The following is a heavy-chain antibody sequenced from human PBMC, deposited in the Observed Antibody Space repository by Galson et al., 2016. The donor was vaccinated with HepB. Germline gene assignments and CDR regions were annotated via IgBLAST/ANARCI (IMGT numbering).Heavy chain of an antibody. CDR3: ARDQAIAQAGTRWIDA. V-gene: IGHV6-1*01. J-gene: IGHJ5*02. Sequence: CAISGDSVSNKRVAWNWLGQSPSRGLEWLGRTYYRSRWFNDYSTSVKSRISIKPDTSQNQFSLHLDSVTPDDAGTYYCARDQAIAQAGTRWIDAWGQGMLVTVSS. CDR2: TYYRSRWFN. CDR1: GDSVSNKRVA. D-gene: IGHD1-1*01.